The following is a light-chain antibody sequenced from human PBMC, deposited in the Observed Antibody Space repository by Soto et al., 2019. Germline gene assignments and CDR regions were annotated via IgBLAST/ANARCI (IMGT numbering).Light chain of an antibody. CDR2: AAS. V-gene: IGKV1-27*01. CDR3: QKYEGDPFT. Sequence: DIQMTQSPSSLSASVGARVTITCRASQDISSYLAWYQQKPGKVPQLLIYAASTVHSGVPSRFSGSGSGTDFTLTISSLQPEDVATYYCQKYEGDPFTFGPGTKVEIK. J-gene: IGKJ3*01. CDR1: QDISSY.